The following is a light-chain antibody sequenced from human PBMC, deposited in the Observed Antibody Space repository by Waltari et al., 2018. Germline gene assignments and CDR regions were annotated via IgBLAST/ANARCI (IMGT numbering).Light chain of an antibody. J-gene: IGLJ2*01. Sequence: QSALTQPASVSGSPGQSITISCTGTSSDVGGFNWVSWYQQHPGKAPKVMIYDVTNRPAGVSNRFSGSKSGNTATLTISGLQAEDEADYYCMSYTSRHTMIFGGGTRLTGL. V-gene: IGLV2-14*01. CDR1: SSDVGGFNW. CDR2: DVT. CDR3: MSYTSRHTMI.